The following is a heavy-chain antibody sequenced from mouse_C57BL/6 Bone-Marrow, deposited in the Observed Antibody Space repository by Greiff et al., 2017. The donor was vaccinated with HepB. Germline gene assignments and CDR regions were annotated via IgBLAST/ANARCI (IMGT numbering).Heavy chain of an antibody. CDR3: ARPYYGSSYVDYAMDY. CDR1: GFTFSSYT. J-gene: IGHJ4*01. V-gene: IGHV5-9*01. Sequence: EVKLVESGGGLVKPGGSLKLSCAASGFTFSSYTMSWVRQTPEKRLEWVATISGGGGNTYYPDSVKGRFTISRDNAKNTLYLQMSSLRSEDTALYYCARPYYGSSYVDYAMDYWGQGTSVTVSS. D-gene: IGHD1-1*01. CDR2: ISGGGGNT.